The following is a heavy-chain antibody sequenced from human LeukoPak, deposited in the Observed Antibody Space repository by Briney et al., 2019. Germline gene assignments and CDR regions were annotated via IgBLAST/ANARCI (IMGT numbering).Heavy chain of an antibody. D-gene: IGHD6-13*01. CDR3: ARGVPQQCWFDP. Sequence: GGSLRLSCAVSGFTFSHYSMNWVRQGPGKGLEWVSSIIGSGNSIYYTDSVKGRFTVSRDNAKNSLFLQMSSLRVEDTAVYYCARGVPQQCWFDPWGQGTLVTVSS. CDR1: GFTFSHYS. CDR2: IIGSGNSI. V-gene: IGHV3-21*01. J-gene: IGHJ5*02.